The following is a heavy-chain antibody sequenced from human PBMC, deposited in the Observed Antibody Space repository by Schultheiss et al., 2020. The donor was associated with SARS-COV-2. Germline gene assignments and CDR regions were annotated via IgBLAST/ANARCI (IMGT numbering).Heavy chain of an antibody. CDR1: GFTFSSYA. D-gene: IGHD2-8*02. Sequence: GGSLRLSCAASGFTFSSYAMSWVRQAPGKGLEWVSAISGSGGSTYYADSVKGRFTISRDNSKNTLYLQMNNLRAEDTAVYYCAKDKVVWTYHDYWGQGTLVTVSS. V-gene: IGHV3-23*01. J-gene: IGHJ4*02. CDR2: ISGSGGST. CDR3: AKDKVVWTYHDY.